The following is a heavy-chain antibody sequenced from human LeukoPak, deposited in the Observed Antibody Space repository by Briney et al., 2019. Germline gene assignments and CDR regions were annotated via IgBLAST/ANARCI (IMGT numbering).Heavy chain of an antibody. V-gene: IGHV3-21*01. J-gene: IGHJ6*02. CDR3: AREDEGSSWSWGYYYGMDV. Sequence: IPGGSLRLSCAASGFTFSSYSMNWVRQAPGKGLEWVSSISSSSSYIYYAGSVKGRFTISRDNAKNSLYLQMNSLRAEDTAVYYCAREDEGSSWSWGYYYGMDVWGQGTTVTVSS. CDR1: GFTFSSYS. CDR2: ISSSSSYI. D-gene: IGHD6-13*01.